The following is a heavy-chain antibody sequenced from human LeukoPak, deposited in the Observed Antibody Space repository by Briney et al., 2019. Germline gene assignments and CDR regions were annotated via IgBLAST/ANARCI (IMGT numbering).Heavy chain of an antibody. V-gene: IGHV1-2*02. J-gene: IGHJ5*02. D-gene: IGHD2-2*01. CDR2: INPNSGVT. CDR1: GYTFTAYY. CDR3: ARVAVVPAGNWFDP. Sequence: ASVKVSCKASGYTFTAYYMHWVRQAPGQGPEWMGWINPNSGVTNYAQKFQGRVIMTSDTSISTAYMEFSRLRSDDTAMYYCARVAVVPAGNWFDPWGQGTLVTVSS.